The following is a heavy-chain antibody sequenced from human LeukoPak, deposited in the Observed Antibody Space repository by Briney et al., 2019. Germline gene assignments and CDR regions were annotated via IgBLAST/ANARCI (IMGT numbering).Heavy chain of an antibody. J-gene: IGHJ5*02. CDR1: GYSFTSYW. V-gene: IGHV5-10-1*01. CDR2: LDPSDSYT. CDR3: ARRERYSSSSGIVDP. D-gene: IGHD6-13*01. Sequence: KPGESLRISCKGSGYSFTSYWISWVRQMPGKGLEWMGRLDPSDSYTNYSSSFQGHVTISAHKSISTAYLQWSSLKASDTAMYYCARRERYSSSSGIVDPWGQGTLVTVSS.